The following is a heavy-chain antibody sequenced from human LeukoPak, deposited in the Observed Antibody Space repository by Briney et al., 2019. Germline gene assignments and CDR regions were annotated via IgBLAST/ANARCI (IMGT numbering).Heavy chain of an antibody. CDR2: MNPNSGNT. Sequence: ASVKVSCKASGYTFRSYDINWVRQATGQGLEWMGWMNPNSGNTGYAQKFQGRVTMTRNTSISTAYMELSSLRSEDTALYYCARVTHYCGSTSCYTVYYFDYWGQGTLVTVSS. V-gene: IGHV1-8*01. CDR1: GYTFRSYD. D-gene: IGHD2-2*02. J-gene: IGHJ4*02. CDR3: ARVTHYCGSTSCYTVYYFDY.